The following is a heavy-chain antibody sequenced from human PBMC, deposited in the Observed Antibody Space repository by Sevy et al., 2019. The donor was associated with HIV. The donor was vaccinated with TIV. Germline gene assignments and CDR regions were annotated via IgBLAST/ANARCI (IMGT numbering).Heavy chain of an antibody. Sequence: GGSLRLSCAASGFDFSIYSMSWVRQAPGKGLEWVSTLSFGCGKINYADSVKGRFTISRDNSKNTLYLQMNSLRAEDTAVYYCATSGKRGDNYYYYYYMDVWGKGTTVTVSS. D-gene: IGHD1-26*01. CDR1: GFDFSIYS. CDR2: LSFGCGKI. V-gene: IGHV3-23*01. CDR3: ATSGKRGDNYYYYYYMDV. J-gene: IGHJ6*03.